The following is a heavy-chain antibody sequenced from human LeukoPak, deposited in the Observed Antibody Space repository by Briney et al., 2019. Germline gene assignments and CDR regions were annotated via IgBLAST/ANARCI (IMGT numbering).Heavy chain of an antibody. Sequence: PSETLSLTCTVSGGSISSGSYYWSWIRQPAGKGLEWLGRIYTSGSTNYNPSLKSRVTISVDTSKNQFSLKLSSVTAADTAVYYCASSQKWLDLFDYWGQGTLVTVSS. CDR3: ASSQKWLDLFDY. CDR1: GGSISSGSYY. V-gene: IGHV4-61*02. D-gene: IGHD6-19*01. J-gene: IGHJ4*02. CDR2: IYTSGST.